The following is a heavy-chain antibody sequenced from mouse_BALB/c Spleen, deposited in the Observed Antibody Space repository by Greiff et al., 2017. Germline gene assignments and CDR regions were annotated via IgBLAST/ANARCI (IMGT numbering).Heavy chain of an antibody. CDR3: ARYEGVTGTGFDY. J-gene: IGHJ2*01. CDR1: GYSITSGYS. CDR2: IHYSGST. D-gene: IGHD4-1*01. V-gene: IGHV3-1*02. Sequence: DVQLVESGPDLVKPSQSLSLTCTVTGYSITSGYSWHWIRPFPGNKLEWMGYIHYSGSTNYNPTLNSRISITRDTSKNQFFLQLNSVTTEDTATYYCARYEGVTGTGFDYWGQGTTLTVSS.